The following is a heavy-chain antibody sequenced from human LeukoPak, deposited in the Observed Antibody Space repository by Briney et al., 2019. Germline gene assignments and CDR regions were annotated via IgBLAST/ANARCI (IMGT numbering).Heavy chain of an antibody. D-gene: IGHD7-27*01. CDR1: EFTFSSYS. Sequence: GGSLRLSCAASEFTFSSYSMNWVRQAPGKGLEWVSSISSSSSYIYYADSVKGRFTISRDNAKKSVYLQMNSLRAEDTAVYYCARDPHGDYWGQGTLVTVSS. CDR2: ISSSSSYI. V-gene: IGHV3-21*01. J-gene: IGHJ4*02. CDR3: ARDPHGDY.